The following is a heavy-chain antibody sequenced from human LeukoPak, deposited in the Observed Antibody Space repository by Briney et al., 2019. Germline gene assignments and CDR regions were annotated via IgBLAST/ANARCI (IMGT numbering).Heavy chain of an antibody. V-gene: IGHV3-30*02. J-gene: IGHJ3*02. CDR2: IRYDGSNK. CDR1: GFTFSGSA. Sequence: GGSLRLSCAASGFTFSGSAMHWVRQAPGKGLEWVAFIRYDGSNKYYADFVKGRFTISRDNSDRTVYLQMNSLRTEDTAVYYCAKGLHSSSWNDPFDIWGQGTMVTVSS. D-gene: IGHD6-13*01. CDR3: AKGLHSSSWNDPFDI.